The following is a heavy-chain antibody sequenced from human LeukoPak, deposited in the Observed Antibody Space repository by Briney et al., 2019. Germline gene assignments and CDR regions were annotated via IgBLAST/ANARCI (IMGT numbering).Heavy chain of an antibody. Sequence: PGGSLRLSCAASGFIFNNYALSWVRQAPGKGLEWVSSISGSGDSTYYADSVKGRFTISRDNAKNSLYLQMNSLRAEDTAVYYCAELGITMIGGVWGKGTTVTISS. CDR1: GFIFNNYA. CDR3: AELGITMIGGV. CDR2: ISGSGDST. D-gene: IGHD3-10*02. V-gene: IGHV3-23*01. J-gene: IGHJ6*04.